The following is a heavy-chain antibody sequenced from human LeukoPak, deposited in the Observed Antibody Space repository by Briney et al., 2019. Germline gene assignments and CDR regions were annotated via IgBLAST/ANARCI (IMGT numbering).Heavy chain of an antibody. CDR1: GFTFSSYA. V-gene: IGHV3-23*01. D-gene: IGHD6-19*01. CDR3: AKDSPRIAVAGTFDY. J-gene: IGHJ4*02. CDR2: ISGSGGST. Sequence: GGSLRLSCAASGFTFSSYAMSWVRQAPGRGLEWVSAISGSGGSTYYADSVKGRFTISRDNSKNRLYLQMYSLRAAASAVYYCAKDSPRIAVAGTFDYWGQGTLVTVSS.